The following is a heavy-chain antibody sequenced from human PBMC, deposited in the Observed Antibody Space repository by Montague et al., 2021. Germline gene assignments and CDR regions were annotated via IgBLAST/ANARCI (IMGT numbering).Heavy chain of an antibody. CDR2: IGTAGDT. Sequence: SLRLSCAASGFTFSSYDMHWVRQATGNGLEWVSAIGTAGDTYYPGSVKGRFTISRENAKNSLYLQMNSLRAGDTAVYYCARGAHSSGYYGYYYYYGMGVWGQGTTVTVSS. CDR3: ARGAHSSGYYGYYYYYGMGV. V-gene: IGHV3-13*04. J-gene: IGHJ6*02. D-gene: IGHD3-22*01. CDR1: GFTFSSYD.